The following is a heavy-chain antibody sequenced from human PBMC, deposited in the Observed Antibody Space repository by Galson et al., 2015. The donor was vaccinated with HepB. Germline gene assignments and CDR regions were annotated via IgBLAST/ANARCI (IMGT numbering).Heavy chain of an antibody. D-gene: IGHD6-25*01. J-gene: IGHJ4*02. V-gene: IGHV3-23*01. CDR3: AKDRLYYFDY. CDR2: ISGSGGST. Sequence: SLRLSCAASGFTFSSYAMSWVRQAPGKGLEWVSTISGSGGSTYYADSVKGRFTISRDNSKSTLYLQMNSLRAEDTAVYFCAKDRLYYFDYWGQGTLVTVSS. CDR1: GFTFSSYA.